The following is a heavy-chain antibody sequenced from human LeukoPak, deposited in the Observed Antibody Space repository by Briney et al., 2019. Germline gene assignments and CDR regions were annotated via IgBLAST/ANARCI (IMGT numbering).Heavy chain of an antibody. Sequence: SETLSLTCTVAGGSISSRSYYWGWIRQPPGKGLDWIGSIYYSGSTYYNPSLNSRVTISVDTSKNQFSLKLSSVDAADTAVYYCARGAWLETYRWFDPWGQGTLVKVSS. J-gene: IGHJ5*02. CDR1: GGSISSRSYY. V-gene: IGHV4-39*01. CDR2: IYYSGST. CDR3: ARGAWLETYRWFDP. D-gene: IGHD6-19*01.